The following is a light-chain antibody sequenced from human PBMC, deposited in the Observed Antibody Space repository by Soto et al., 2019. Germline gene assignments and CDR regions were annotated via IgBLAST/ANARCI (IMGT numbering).Light chain of an antibody. CDR2: GAS. CDR3: QQYDNWPPWT. CDR1: QSVRSN. V-gene: IGKV3-15*01. J-gene: IGKJ1*01. Sequence: EIVMTQSPATLSVSPGERATLSCRASQSVRSNLAWYQQKPGQAPSLLIYGASTRATGIPARFSGSGSGTEFTLPISSLQAEDFAVYYRQQYDNWPPWTFGQGTKVEIK.